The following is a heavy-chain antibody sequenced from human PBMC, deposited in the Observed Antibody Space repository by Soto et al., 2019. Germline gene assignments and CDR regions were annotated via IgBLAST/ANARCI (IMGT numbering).Heavy chain of an antibody. J-gene: IGHJ5*02. V-gene: IGHV4-59*08. D-gene: IGHD2-2*01. Sequence: SLTCTVSGGSISSYYWSWIRQPPGKGLEWIGYIYYSGSTNYNPSLKSRVTISVDTSKNQFSLKLSSVTAADTAVYYCARQVVVVPAATRWFDPWGQGTLVTVSS. CDR1: GGSISSYY. CDR3: ARQVVVVPAATRWFDP. CDR2: IYYSGST.